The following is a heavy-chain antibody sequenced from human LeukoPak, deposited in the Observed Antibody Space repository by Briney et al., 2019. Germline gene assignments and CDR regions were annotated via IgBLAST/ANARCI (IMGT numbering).Heavy chain of an antibody. CDR1: GYTFTSYY. CDR2: INPSGGST. J-gene: IGHJ4*02. CDR3: ARALRVGAIFDY. Sequence: ASVKVSCKASGYTFTSYYMHWVRQAPGQGLEWMGIINPSGGSTSYAQKFQGRVTMTRDTSTSTVYMELSSMRSEDTAVYYCARALRVGAIFDYWGQGTLVTVSS. V-gene: IGHV1-46*01. D-gene: IGHD1-26*01.